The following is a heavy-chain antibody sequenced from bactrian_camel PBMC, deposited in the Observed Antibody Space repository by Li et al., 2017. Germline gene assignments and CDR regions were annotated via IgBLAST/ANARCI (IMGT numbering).Heavy chain of an antibody. CDR2: INGDDVS. D-gene: IGHD4*01. J-gene: IGHJ6*01. CDR3: AACVPFSDDYTDYGAPIGY. V-gene: IGHV3S55*01. Sequence: HVQLVESGGGSVQAGGALKLSCRVSRDTIGFYCMGWFRQAPGKEREWVASINGDDVSQYANAVKGRFAISQNNGKNTLYLQMNDLKPEDTAVYFCAACVPFSDDYTDYGAPIGYWGQGTQVTVS. CDR1: RDTIGFYC.